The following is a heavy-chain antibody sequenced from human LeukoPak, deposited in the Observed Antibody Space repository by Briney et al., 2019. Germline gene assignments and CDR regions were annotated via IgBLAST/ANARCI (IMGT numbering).Heavy chain of an antibody. D-gene: IGHD4-17*01. Sequence: GGSLRLSCAASGFTFSSYAMSWVRQAPGKGLEWVSAISGSGGSTYYADSVQGRFTISRDNSKNTLYLQMNSLRAEDTAVYYCAKERFDDGDYRGDYWGEGTLVTVSS. CDR1: GFTFSSYA. V-gene: IGHV3-23*01. CDR2: ISGSGGST. CDR3: AKERFDDGDYRGDY. J-gene: IGHJ4*02.